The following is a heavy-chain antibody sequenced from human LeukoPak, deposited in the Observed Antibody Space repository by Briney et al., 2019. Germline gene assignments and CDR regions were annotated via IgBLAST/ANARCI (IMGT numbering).Heavy chain of an antibody. Sequence: ASVKVSCKASGYTFTGYYMHWVRQAPGQGLEWMGWINPNSGGTNYAQKFQGRVTMTRDTSISTAYMELSRLRSDDTAVYYCARDYYCSSTSCYAFFDYWGQGTLVTVSS. CDR2: INPNSGGT. V-gene: IGHV1-2*02. CDR1: GYTFTGYY. J-gene: IGHJ4*02. D-gene: IGHD2-2*01. CDR3: ARDYYCSSTSCYAFFDY.